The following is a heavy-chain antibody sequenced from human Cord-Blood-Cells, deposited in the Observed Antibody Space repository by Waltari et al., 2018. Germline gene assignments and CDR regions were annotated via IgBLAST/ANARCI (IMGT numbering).Heavy chain of an antibody. J-gene: IGHJ4*02. CDR1: GFTFSSDW. Sequence: EVQLVESGGGLVQPGGSLRLSCAASGFTFSSDWMSWVRQAPGKGLEWVANIKQDGIEKYYVDSVKCRFTISRDNAKNSLYLQMNSLRAEDTAVYYCARDGIDFWSGFDYWGQGTLVTVSS. V-gene: IGHV3-7*01. CDR3: ARDGIDFWSGFDY. D-gene: IGHD3-3*01. CDR2: IKQDGIEK.